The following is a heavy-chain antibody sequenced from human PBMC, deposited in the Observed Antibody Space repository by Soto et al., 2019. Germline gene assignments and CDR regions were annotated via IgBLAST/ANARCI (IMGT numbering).Heavy chain of an antibody. Sequence: DVQLVESGGGLAQPGRSLRLSCAASGFIFDDYAMHWVRQAPGKGLEWVSGISWQSGSIRYADSVKGRFTISRDNTKNSLYLQMNILRVEDTALYYCAKDMLSSSSAASFDYWGQGILVTVSS. V-gene: IGHV3-9*01. D-gene: IGHD6-6*01. CDR1: GFIFDDYA. CDR2: ISWQSGSI. J-gene: IGHJ4*02. CDR3: AKDMLSSSSAASFDY.